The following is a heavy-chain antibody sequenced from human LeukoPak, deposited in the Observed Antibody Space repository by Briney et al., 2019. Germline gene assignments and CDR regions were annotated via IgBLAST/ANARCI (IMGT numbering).Heavy chain of an antibody. CDR3: AREGDGYNSPLHY. J-gene: IGHJ4*02. Sequence: SQTLSLTCTVSGGSISSGSYFWSWMRQPAGKGLEWIGRISISGTTDNNPSLNSRVTISVDTSKNQLSLKLSSVTAADTAVYYCAREGDGYNSPLHYWGQRTLVTVSS. V-gene: IGHV4-61*02. D-gene: IGHD5-24*01. CDR1: GGSISSGSYF. CDR2: ISISGTT.